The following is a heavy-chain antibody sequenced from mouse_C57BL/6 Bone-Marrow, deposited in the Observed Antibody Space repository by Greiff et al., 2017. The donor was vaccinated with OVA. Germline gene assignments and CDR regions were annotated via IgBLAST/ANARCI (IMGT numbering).Heavy chain of an antibody. CDR1: GYAFSSSW. Sequence: QVQLKQSGPELVKPGASVKISCKASGYAFSSSWMNWVKQRPGKGLEWIGRIYPGDGDTNYNGKFKGKATLTADKSSSTAYMQLSSLTSEDSAVYFCARQGITTVVPYYFDYWGQGTTLTVSS. D-gene: IGHD1-1*01. J-gene: IGHJ2*01. CDR3: ARQGITTVVPYYFDY. V-gene: IGHV1-82*01. CDR2: IYPGDGDT.